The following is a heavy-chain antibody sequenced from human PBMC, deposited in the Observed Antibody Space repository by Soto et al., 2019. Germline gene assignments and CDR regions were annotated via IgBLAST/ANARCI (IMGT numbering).Heavy chain of an antibody. V-gene: IGHV4-4*07. D-gene: IGHD5-12*01. CDR3: AREGSYSAYNFAHGIQLWSFDF. CDR1: GGSINTFY. Sequence: GPLCLTCTVSGGSINTFYWSWVRQPAGKGLEWIGRIFSSGSTSFNPSLESRVAMSVDTSKNHFSLNLSSVTAADMAVYYCAREGSYSAYNFAHGIQLWSFDFWGQGALVTVSS. CDR2: IFSSGST. J-gene: IGHJ4*02.